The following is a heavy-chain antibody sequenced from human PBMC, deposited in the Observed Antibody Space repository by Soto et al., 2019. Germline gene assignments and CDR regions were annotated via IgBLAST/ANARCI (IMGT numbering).Heavy chain of an antibody. CDR2: ISSSSSYI. V-gene: IGHV3-21*04. J-gene: IGHJ4*02. CDR3: AKEVRYYYDSSGYYHY. Sequence: GGSLRLSCAASGFTFSSYSMNWVRQAPGKGLEWVSSISSSSSYIYYADSVKGRFTISRDNSKNTLYLQMNSLRAEDTAVYYCAKEVRYYYDSSGYYHYWGQGTLVTVSS. CDR1: GFTFSSYS. D-gene: IGHD3-22*01.